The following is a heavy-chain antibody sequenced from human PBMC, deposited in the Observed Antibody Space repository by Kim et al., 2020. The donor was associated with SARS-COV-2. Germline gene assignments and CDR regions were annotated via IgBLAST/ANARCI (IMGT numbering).Heavy chain of an antibody. J-gene: IGHJ6*02. CDR2: ISSGGGNK. Sequence: GGSLRLSCAASGFTFSDYAFHWVRQAPGKGLEWVAVISSGGGNKYFVDSVKGRFTISRDNSKNTLYLQMNRLRAEDAAIYYCARDLGRGIGYYYGMDVWGQGTTVTVSS. D-gene: IGHD3-10*01. V-gene: IGHV3-30*04. CDR1: GFTFSDYA. CDR3: ARDLGRGIGYYYGMDV.